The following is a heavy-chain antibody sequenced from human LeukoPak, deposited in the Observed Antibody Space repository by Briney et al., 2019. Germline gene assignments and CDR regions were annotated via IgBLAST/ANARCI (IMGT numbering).Heavy chain of an antibody. V-gene: IGHV1-18*01. CDR1: GYTFTSYP. CDR3: ARDPSQGFGEPFDY. CDR2: ITTYNGNT. D-gene: IGHD3-10*01. Sequence: ASVKVSFKASGYTFTSYPITWVRQAPGQGLEWMGWITTYNGNTNYAQKLQGRVTITTDTSTSTAYMDLRGLRSDDTAVYYCARDPSQGFGEPFDYWGQGTLVTVSS. J-gene: IGHJ4*02.